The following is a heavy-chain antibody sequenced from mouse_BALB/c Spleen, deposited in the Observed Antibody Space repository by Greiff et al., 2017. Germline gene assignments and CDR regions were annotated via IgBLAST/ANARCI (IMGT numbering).Heavy chain of an antibody. CDR3: ARGGNYDTYAMDY. J-gene: IGHJ4*01. CDR1: GFTFSSYA. D-gene: IGHD2-4*01. V-gene: IGHV5-6-5*01. Sequence: DVQLVESGGGLVKPGGSLKLSCAASGFTFSSYAMSWVRQTPEKRLEWVASISSGGSTYYPDSVKGRFTISRDNARNILYLQMSSLRSEDTAMYYCARGGNYDTYAMDYWGQGTSVTVSS. CDR2: ISSGGST.